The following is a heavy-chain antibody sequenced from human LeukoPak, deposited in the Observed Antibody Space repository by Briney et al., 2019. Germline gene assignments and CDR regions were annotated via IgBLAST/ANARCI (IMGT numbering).Heavy chain of an antibody. J-gene: IGHJ6*02. Sequence: ASVKVSCKASGYTFTGYYMHWVRQAPGQGLEWMGWINPNSGGTNYAQKFQGRVTVTRDTSISTAYMELSRLRSDDTAVYYCARGDQYDSSGEYYYYGMDVWGQGTTVTVSS. V-gene: IGHV1-2*02. CDR1: GYTFTGYY. CDR2: INPNSGGT. CDR3: ARGDQYDSSGEYYYYGMDV. D-gene: IGHD3-22*01.